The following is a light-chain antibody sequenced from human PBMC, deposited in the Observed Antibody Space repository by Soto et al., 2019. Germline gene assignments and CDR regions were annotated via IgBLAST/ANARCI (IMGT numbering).Light chain of an antibody. CDR1: QSISTY. CDR3: QQSYSTLSFT. CDR2: DAS. V-gene: IGKV1-39*01. J-gene: IGKJ3*01. Sequence: DIQMTQSPSSLSASVGSGCTITFLASQSISTYLNWYQKKPGKAPKLLIYDASSLESGVPSRFSGSGSGTEFTLTISSLQPDDFATYYCQQSYSTLSFTFGPGTKVDIK.